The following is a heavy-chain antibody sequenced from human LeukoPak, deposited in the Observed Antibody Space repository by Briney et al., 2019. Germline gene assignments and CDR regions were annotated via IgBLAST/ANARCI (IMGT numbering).Heavy chain of an antibody. D-gene: IGHD6-6*01. CDR2: INTDGSST. J-gene: IGHJ3*02. CDR3: ARGKQLARGAFDI. Sequence: LSGGSLRLSCAASGFTFSSYWMHWVRQAPGKGLVWVSRINTDGSSTSYADSVKGRFTISRDNAKNTLYLQMNSLRAEDTAVYYCARGKQLARGAFDIWGQGTMVTVSS. CDR1: GFTFSSYW. V-gene: IGHV3-74*01.